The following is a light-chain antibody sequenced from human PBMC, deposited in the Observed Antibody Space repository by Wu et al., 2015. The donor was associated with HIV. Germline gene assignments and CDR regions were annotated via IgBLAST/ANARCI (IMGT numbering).Light chain of an antibody. CDR3: QQRGSWPLT. Sequence: LLTQSPATLSLSPGERATLSCRASRSINSLLSWYQHKPDQPPRLLIYAASQRATGIPARFSGSGSGTDFTLTISSLEPEDFALYYCQQRGSWPLTFGQGTRLEI. V-gene: IGKV3-11*01. CDR2: AAS. CDR1: RSINSL. J-gene: IGKJ5*01.